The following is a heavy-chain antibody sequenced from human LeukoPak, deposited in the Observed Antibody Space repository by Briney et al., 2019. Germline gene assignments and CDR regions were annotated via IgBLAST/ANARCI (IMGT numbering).Heavy chain of an antibody. Sequence: SETLSLTCTVSGYSISSGYYWGWIRQPPGKGLEWIGSIYHSGSTYYNPSLKSRVTISVDTSKNQFSLKLSSVTAADTAVYYCARDRPYCSSTSCYGWFDPWGQGTLVTVSS. J-gene: IGHJ5*02. CDR2: IYHSGST. D-gene: IGHD2-2*01. CDR3: ARDRPYCSSTSCYGWFDP. CDR1: GYSISSGYY. V-gene: IGHV4-38-2*02.